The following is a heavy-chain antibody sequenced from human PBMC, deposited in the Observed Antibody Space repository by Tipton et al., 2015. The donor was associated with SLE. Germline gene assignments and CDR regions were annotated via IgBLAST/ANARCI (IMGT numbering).Heavy chain of an antibody. V-gene: IGHV4-39*07. CDR3: ARELREMVRGVKGLSRVLYFDY. CDR2: IYHSGST. J-gene: IGHJ4*02. D-gene: IGHD3-10*01. CDR1: GGSISSSSYY. Sequence: TLSLTCTVSGGSISSSSYYWGWIRQPPGKGLEWIGSIYHSGSTYYNPSLKSRVTISVDTSKNQFSLKLTSVTAADTAVYYCARELREMVRGVKGLSRVLYFDYWGQGTLVTVSS.